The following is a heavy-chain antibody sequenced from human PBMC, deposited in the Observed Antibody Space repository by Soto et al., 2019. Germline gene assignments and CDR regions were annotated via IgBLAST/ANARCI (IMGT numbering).Heavy chain of an antibody. D-gene: IGHD3-22*01. Sequence: GGSLRLSCAASGFTFSDYYMSWIRQAPGKGLEWVSYISSSSSYTNYADSVKGRFTISRDNAKNSLYLQMNSLRAEDTAVYYCAATYYYDSSGYYVYWGQGTLVTVSS. CDR2: ISSSSSYT. CDR3: AATYYYDSSGYYVY. CDR1: GFTFSDYY. V-gene: IGHV3-11*06. J-gene: IGHJ4*02.